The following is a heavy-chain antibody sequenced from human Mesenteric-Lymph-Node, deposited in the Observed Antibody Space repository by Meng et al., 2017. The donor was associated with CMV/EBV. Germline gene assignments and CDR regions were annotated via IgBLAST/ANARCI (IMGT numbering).Heavy chain of an antibody. CDR1: GFTSSSHW. CDR2: INSDGSST. Sequence: GGSLRLSCAASGFTSSSHWTHWVRQAPGKGLVWVSRINSDGSSTSYADSVKGRFTISRDNAKNTLYLQMNSLRAEDTAVYYCARESVVTIFGVVISLNWFDPWGQGTLVTVSS. V-gene: IGHV3-74*01. CDR3: ARESVVTIFGVVISLNWFDP. D-gene: IGHD3-3*01. J-gene: IGHJ5*02.